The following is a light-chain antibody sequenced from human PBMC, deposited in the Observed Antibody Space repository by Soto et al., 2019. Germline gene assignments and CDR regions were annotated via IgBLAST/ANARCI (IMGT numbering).Light chain of an antibody. CDR3: ASFTATNTWV. Sequence: QSALTQPASVSGSPGKSITISCTGTSSDVGSFNYVSWYQQHPGKAPKFIIYEVNIRPSGVSGRFSGSKSGNTASLTISGLQTEDEADYYCASFTATNTWVFGGGTQRTVL. CDR2: EVN. CDR1: SSDVGSFNY. J-gene: IGLJ2*01. V-gene: IGLV2-14*01.